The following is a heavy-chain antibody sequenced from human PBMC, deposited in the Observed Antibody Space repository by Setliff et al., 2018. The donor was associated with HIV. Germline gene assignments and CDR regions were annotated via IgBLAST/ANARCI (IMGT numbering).Heavy chain of an antibody. V-gene: IGHV1-69*13. Sequence: SVKVSCKASGGTFSVYGVSWLRQAPGQGLEWVGGIITMFGTVKYAQKFQGRVRITADEVTNIAYMDLSGLRYEDTAVYYCGSDFSGWYYFDMWGQGTLVTVPQ. J-gene: IGHJ4*02. D-gene: IGHD6-19*01. CDR3: GSDFSGWYYFDM. CDR1: GGTFSVYG. CDR2: IITMFGTV.